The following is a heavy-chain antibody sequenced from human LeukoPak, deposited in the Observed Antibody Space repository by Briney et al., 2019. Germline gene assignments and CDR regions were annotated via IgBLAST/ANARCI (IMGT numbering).Heavy chain of an antibody. CDR1: GFTVSSNY. CDR3: VKEYHSRGFGAYFDY. D-gene: IGHD3-3*01. CDR2: IYNDGST. Sequence: GGSLRLSCAASGFTVSSNYMSWVRRAPGKGLEWVSLIYNDGSTYYVDSVKGRFTLSRDNSINTVDLQMNSLRAEDTAVYYCVKEYHSRGFGAYFDYWGQGTLVTVSS. J-gene: IGHJ4*02. V-gene: IGHV3-53*05.